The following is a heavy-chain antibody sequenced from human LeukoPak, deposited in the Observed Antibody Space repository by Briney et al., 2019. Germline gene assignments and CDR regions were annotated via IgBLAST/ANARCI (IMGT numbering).Heavy chain of an antibody. CDR3: ARVMTTVIKAFDY. D-gene: IGHD4-17*01. V-gene: IGHV3-69-1*01. J-gene: IGHJ4*02. CDR2: ISSSGTG. CDR1: GFTFSDYF. Sequence: SGGSLRLSCAASGFTFSDYFMNWSRQAPGKGLEWLSHISSSGTGYYTDSVKGRATISRDNAKNSLYLQMNSLRAEDTAVYYCARVMTTVIKAFDYWGQGTLVTVSS.